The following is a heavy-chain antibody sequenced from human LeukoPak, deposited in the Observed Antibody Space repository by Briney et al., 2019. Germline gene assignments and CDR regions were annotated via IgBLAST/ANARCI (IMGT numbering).Heavy chain of an antibody. CDR3: ARGSLTIFWDPFDY. J-gene: IGHJ4*02. Sequence: KPSETLSLTCAVYGGSFSSNYRSWIRQPPGKVLEWIGYIYYSGSTNYNPSLKSRVTISVDTSKNQFSLKLSSVTAADTAVYYCARGSLTIFWDPFDYWGQGTLVTVSS. CDR2: IYYSGST. CDR1: GGSFSSNY. D-gene: IGHD3-9*01. V-gene: IGHV4-59*01.